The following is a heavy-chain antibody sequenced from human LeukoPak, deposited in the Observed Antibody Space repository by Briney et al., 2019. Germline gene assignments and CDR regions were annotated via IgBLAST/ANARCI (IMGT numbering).Heavy chain of an antibody. V-gene: IGHV3-48*01. Sequence: GGSLRLSCAASGFTFSTYSMKWVRQAPGKGLEWVSYISDSSAMYYADSVRGRFTISRENDKNSLFLQMNSLRAEDTAVYYCARDGGYSGFDADCWGQGTLVTVSS. J-gene: IGHJ4*02. CDR3: ARDGGYSGFDADC. CDR1: GFTFSTYS. CDR2: ISDSSAM. D-gene: IGHD5-12*01.